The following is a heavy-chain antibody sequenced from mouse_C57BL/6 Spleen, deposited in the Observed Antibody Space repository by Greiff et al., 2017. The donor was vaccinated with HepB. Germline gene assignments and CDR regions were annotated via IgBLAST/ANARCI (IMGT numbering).Heavy chain of an antibody. CDR1: GYTFTSYW. D-gene: IGHD2-1*01. J-gene: IGHJ2*01. CDR2: IDPNSGGT. V-gene: IGHV1-72*01. CDR3: ARGEEGLLWYSLFDY. Sequence: QVQLQQPGAELVKPGASVKLSCKASGYTFTSYWMHWVKQRPGRGLEWIGRIDPNSGGTKYNEKFKSKATLTVDKPSSTAYMQLSSLTSEDSAVYYCARGEEGLLWYSLFDYWGQGTTLTVSS.